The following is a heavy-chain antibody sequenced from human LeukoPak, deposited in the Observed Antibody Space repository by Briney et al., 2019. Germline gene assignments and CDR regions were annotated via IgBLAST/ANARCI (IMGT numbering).Heavy chain of an antibody. V-gene: IGHV1-18*01. D-gene: IGHD2-15*01. CDR3: ARDRYCSGGSCAVVIFYCGTDV. CDR1: GYTFTSYG. CDR2: ISAYNGNT. J-gene: IGHJ6*02. Sequence: ASVKVSCKASGYTFTSYGISWVRQAPGQGLEWMGWISAYNGNTNYAQKLQGRVTMTTDTSTSTAYMELRSLRSDDTAVYYCARDRYCSGGSCAVVIFYCGTDVWGQGTTVTVSS.